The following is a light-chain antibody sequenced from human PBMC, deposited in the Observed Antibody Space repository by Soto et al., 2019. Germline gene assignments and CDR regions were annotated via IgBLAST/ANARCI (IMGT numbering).Light chain of an antibody. V-gene: IGKV3-11*01. CDR1: QSVENF. CDR2: DVS. CDR3: QQRRTWPLT. Sequence: EIVLTQSPATLSLSPGDRATLSCRASQSVENFLAWYQQKRGKAPRLLIFDVSTRAPGIPPRFSGSGSGTDFTLTISRLEPEDFAFYYCQQRRTWPLTFGGGTRVDFK. J-gene: IGKJ4*01.